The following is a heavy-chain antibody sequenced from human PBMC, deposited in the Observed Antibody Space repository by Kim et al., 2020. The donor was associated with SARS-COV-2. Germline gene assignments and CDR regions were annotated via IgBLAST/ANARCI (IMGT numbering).Heavy chain of an antibody. CDR3: ARYYYDSSGYYYWFDP. D-gene: IGHD3-22*01. V-gene: IGHV1-69*01. Sequence: KFQGRVTITADESTSTAYMELSSLRSEDTAVYYCARYYYDSSGYYYWFDPWGQGTLVTVSS. J-gene: IGHJ5*02.